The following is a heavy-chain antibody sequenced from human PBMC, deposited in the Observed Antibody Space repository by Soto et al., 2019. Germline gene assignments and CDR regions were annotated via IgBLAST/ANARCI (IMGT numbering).Heavy chain of an antibody. Sequence: LRLSCAASGFNFSNYEMVWVRQAPGKGLEWVSYMSSSGTTRDSADSVKGRFSISRDNAKNSLYLQMNSLRAEDTALYYCARDRGRDAFDIWGQGXMVTV. D-gene: IGHD2-15*01. CDR1: GFNFSNYE. J-gene: IGHJ3*02. V-gene: IGHV3-48*03. CDR2: MSSSGTTR. CDR3: ARDRGRDAFDI.